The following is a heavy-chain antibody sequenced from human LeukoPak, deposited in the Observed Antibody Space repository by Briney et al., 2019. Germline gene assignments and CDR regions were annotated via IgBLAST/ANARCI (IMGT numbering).Heavy chain of an antibody. CDR1: GYTFTGYH. D-gene: IGHD3-22*01. J-gene: IGHJ4*02. Sequence: ASVKVSCKASGYTFTGYHLHWVRQAPGQGLEWMGWINPNSGDTKYAQKFQGRVTMTRDTSISTAYMEVRSDDTAVYYCARKNYYDTSGRFDCWGQGTLVTVSS. CDR3: ARKNYYDTSGRFDC. V-gene: IGHV1-2*02. CDR2: INPNSGDT.